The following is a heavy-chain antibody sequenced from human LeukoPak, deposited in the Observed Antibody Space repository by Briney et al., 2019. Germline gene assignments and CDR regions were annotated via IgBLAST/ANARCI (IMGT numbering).Heavy chain of an antibody. V-gene: IGHV3-23*01. Sequence: GGSLRLSCAASGFTFSSYAMSWVRQAPGKGLEWVSAISGSGGSTYYADSVRGRFTISRDNSKNTLYLQMNSLRAEDTAVYYCAKSPYYYDSSGYYYALYYFDYWGQGTLVTVSS. CDR2: ISGSGGST. CDR3: AKSPYYYDSSGYYYALYYFDY. J-gene: IGHJ4*02. CDR1: GFTFSSYA. D-gene: IGHD3-22*01.